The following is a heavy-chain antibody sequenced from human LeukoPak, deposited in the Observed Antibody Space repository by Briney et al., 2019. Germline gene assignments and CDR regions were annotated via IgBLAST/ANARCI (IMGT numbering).Heavy chain of an antibody. CDR2: MNSDGSSA. CDR3: AREPRRDGFSYYDSFDI. Sequence: GGSLRLSCAASEFTFSSYWMHWVRQAPGKGLVWVSRMNSDGSSASYADSVKGRFTISRDNAKNTLYLQMNSLRAEDTAVYYCAREPRRDGFSYYDSFDIWGQGTMVTVSS. V-gene: IGHV3-74*01. CDR1: EFTFSSYW. J-gene: IGHJ3*02. D-gene: IGHD5-24*01.